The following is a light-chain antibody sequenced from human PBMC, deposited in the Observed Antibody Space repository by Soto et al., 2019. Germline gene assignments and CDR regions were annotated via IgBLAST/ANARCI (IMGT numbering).Light chain of an antibody. V-gene: IGKV3-20*01. CDR1: QSVSSSY. J-gene: IGKJ2*01. Sequence: EIVLTQSPGTLSLSPGERATLSCRASQSVSSSYLAWYQQKPGQSPRLLIYGASSRATGIPDRFSGSGSGTDFTLTISRLEPEDFAVYYCQQYGSSPYTFCRGTKLEIK. CDR2: GAS. CDR3: QQYGSSPYT.